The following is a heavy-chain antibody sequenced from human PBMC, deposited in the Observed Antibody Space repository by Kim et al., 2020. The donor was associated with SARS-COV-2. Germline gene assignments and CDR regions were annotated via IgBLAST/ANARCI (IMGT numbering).Heavy chain of an antibody. CDR3: VRGPGTTRWDFDYYAMDV. Sequence: GGSLRLSCAASEFSFTEYAMSWVRQSPGKGLEWVSTISGSGGDTYYTDSVKGRFTSSRDNPKNTLFLQMNNLRDDDTAVFYCVRGPGTTRWDFDYYAMDVWGQGTTVTVSS. D-gene: IGHD1-1*01. CDR2: ISGSGGDT. CDR1: EFSFTEYA. J-gene: IGHJ6*02. V-gene: IGHV3-23*01.